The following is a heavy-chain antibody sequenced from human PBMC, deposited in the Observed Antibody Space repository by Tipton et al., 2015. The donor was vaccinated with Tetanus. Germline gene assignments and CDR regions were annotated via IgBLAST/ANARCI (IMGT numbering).Heavy chain of an antibody. J-gene: IGHJ2*01. CDR3: ARPLGTTTGCWFLDV. Sequence: TLSLTCTVSGGSISSSSYYWGWIRQPPGKGLEWIGSIHYNGNIYYNPSLKSRVTVSLDTYRNQFSLKLTSVTAADTAVYYCARPLGTTTGCWFLDVWGRGSLVTVSS. D-gene: IGHD1-1*01. CDR1: GGSISSSSYY. CDR2: IHYNGNI. V-gene: IGHV4-39*01.